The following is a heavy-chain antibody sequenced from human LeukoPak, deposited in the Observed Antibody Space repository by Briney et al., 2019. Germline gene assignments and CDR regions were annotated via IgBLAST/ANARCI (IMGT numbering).Heavy chain of an antibody. J-gene: IGHJ4*02. V-gene: IGHV3-21*01. CDR1: GFTFSTYH. Sequence: PGGSLRLSCVVSGFTFSTYHMNWVRQAPGKGLEWVSSISITNSYIYYADSVTGRFTISRDNAKNSLYLQMNSLRAEDTAVYYCAREGITIFGVPDYWSQGTLVTVSS. CDR2: ISITNSYI. CDR3: AREGITIFGVPDY. D-gene: IGHD3-3*01.